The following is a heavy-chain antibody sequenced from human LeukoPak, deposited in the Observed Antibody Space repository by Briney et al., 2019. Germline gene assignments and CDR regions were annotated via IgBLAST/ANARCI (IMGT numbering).Heavy chain of an antibody. CDR1: GGSISTANW. CDR3: LRQSPGFMVAGHFEY. CDR2: IYHDGKT. D-gene: IGHD3-16*01. V-gene: IGHV4/OR15-8*02. Sequence: SETLSLTCTVSGGSISTANWWSWVRQSPGKGQEWIGEIYHDGKTNYHPSLESRVTVWMDKPRNQFSLRMHSMTAADTAVYYCLRQSPGFMVAGHFEYWAQGILVTVSS. J-gene: IGHJ4*02.